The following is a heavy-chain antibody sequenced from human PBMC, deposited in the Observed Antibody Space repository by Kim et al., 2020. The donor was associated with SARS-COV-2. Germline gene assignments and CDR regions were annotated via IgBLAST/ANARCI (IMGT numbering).Heavy chain of an antibody. J-gene: IGHJ4*02. D-gene: IGHD6-13*01. CDR3: ARQDSKYSSSWYEAPFDY. CDR2: IYYSGST. V-gene: IGHV4-39*01. Sequence: SETLSLTCTVSGGSISSSSYYWGWIRQPPGKGLEWIGSIYYSGSTYYNPSLKSRVTISVDTSKNQFSLKLSSVTAADTAVYYCARQDSKYSSSWYEAPFDYWGQGTLVTVSS. CDR1: GGSISSSSYY.